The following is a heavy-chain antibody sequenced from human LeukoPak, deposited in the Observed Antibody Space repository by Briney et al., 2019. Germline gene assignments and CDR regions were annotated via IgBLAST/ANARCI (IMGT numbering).Heavy chain of an antibody. V-gene: IGHV4-39*07. CDR2: IYSSGRT. J-gene: IGHJ4*02. CDR1: GGSIISSIYY. Sequence: SETLSLTCTVSGGSIISSIYYWGCIPQPPGKGLVWIGNIYSSGRTNYNPSLKRRLTISLDTSKTQFSLKLNSVTAADTAVYYCATDGIPAAGHIDYRGQGTLVTVSS. D-gene: IGHD6-13*01. CDR3: ATDGIPAAGHIDY.